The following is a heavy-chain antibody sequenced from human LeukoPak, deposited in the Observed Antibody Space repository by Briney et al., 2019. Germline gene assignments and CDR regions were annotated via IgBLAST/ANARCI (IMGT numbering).Heavy chain of an antibody. CDR1: GFTFSNAW. CDR2: IKSKTDGGTT. V-gene: IGHV3-15*07. Sequence: GGSLRLSCAASGFTFSNAWMNWVRQAPGKGLEWVGRIKSKTDGGTTDYAAPVKGRFTISRDDSKNTLYLQMNSLKTEDTAVYYCTADALYCSGGSCYLIFDYWGQGTLVTVSS. J-gene: IGHJ4*02. CDR3: TADALYCSGGSCYLIFDY. D-gene: IGHD2-15*01.